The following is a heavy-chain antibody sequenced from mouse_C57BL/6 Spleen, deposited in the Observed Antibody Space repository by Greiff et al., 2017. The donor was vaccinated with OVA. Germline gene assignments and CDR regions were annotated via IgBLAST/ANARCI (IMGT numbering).Heavy chain of an antibody. Sequence: LQQSEGGLVQPGSSMKLSCTASGFTFSDYYMAWVRQVPEKGLEWVANINYDGSSTYYLDSLKSRFIISRDNAKNILYLQMSSLKSEDTATYYCARVDDGYFLDYWGQGTTLTVSS. D-gene: IGHD2-3*01. V-gene: IGHV5-16*01. CDR2: INYDGSST. J-gene: IGHJ2*01. CDR3: ARVDDGYFLDY. CDR1: GFTFSDYY.